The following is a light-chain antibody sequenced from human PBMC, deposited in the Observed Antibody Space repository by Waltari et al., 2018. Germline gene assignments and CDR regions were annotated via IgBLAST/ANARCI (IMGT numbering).Light chain of an antibody. CDR3: HVWDSYSDHAV. V-gene: IGLV3-21*04. CDR1: NIGSKS. Sequence: SYVLTQPPSVSVAPGKTVTITCGGNNIGSKSVHWYQQKPGQAPVLVMYYDSDRPSGTPERFSGSNSGNTATLTISRVEAGDEADYYCHVWDSYSDHAVFGGGTQLTVL. CDR2: YDS. J-gene: IGLJ7*01.